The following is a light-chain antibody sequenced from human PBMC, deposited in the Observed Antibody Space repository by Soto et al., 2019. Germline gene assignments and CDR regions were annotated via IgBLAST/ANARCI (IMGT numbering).Light chain of an antibody. CDR1: TGAVTSGHF. CDR3: LLSFGGPRV. V-gene: IGLV7-46*01. J-gene: IGLJ3*02. CDR2: DSS. Sequence: QAVVTQEPSLTVSPGGTVTLTCGSSTGAVTSGHFPYWFQQKPGQAPRTLIFDSSNRHSWTPARFSGSLLGGKAALTLSGAQPEDEAEYYCLLSFGGPRVFGGGTKVTV.